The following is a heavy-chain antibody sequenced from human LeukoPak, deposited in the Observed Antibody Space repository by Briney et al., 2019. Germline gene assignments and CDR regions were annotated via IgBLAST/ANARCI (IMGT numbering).Heavy chain of an antibody. Sequence: AGGSLRLSCAASGFTFSSYAMSWVRQAPGKGLEWVSAIGGSGGSTYYADSVKGRFTISRDNSKNTLYLQMNSLRAEDTAVYYCAKGRAYCSGGSCYLDDAFDIWGQGTMVTVSS. CDR1: GFTFSSYA. CDR3: AKGRAYCSGGSCYLDDAFDI. V-gene: IGHV3-23*01. J-gene: IGHJ3*02. CDR2: IGGSGGST. D-gene: IGHD2-15*01.